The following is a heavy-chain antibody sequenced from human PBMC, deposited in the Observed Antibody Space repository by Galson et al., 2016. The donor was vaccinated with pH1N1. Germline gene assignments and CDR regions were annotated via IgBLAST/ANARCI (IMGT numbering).Heavy chain of an antibody. J-gene: IGHJ3*02. CDR3: ARQYDFGDYRGNAFDI. CDR2: VNPGGSTI. D-gene: IGHD4-17*01. Sequence: QSGAEVKKPGESLKISCQGSGYRFSSSWIAWVRQVPGKGLEWVGVVNPGGSTIRYGPPFQGQVTISSDKSINTAYLQWISLKASDTATYYCARQYDFGDYRGNAFDIWGQGTMVIVSS. V-gene: IGHV5-51*03. CDR1: GYRFSSSW.